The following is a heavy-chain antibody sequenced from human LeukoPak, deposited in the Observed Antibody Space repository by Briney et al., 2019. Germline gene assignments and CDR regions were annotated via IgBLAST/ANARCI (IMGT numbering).Heavy chain of an antibody. CDR2: ISAYNGDT. CDR3: ARDLNSWLKTDS. J-gene: IGHJ4*02. Sequence: GASVKVSCKASGYTFTNYGLSWVRQAPGQGLEWMGWISAYNGDTQYPKKFQGRVTMTRDTSTNTAYMESRSLRSDDTAVYYCARDLNSWLKTDSWGQGTLVTVS. D-gene: IGHD5-12*01. V-gene: IGHV1-18*01. CDR1: GYTFTNYG.